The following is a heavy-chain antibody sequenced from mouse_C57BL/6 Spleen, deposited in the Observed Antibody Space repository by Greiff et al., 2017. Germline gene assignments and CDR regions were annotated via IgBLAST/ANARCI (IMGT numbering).Heavy chain of an antibody. J-gene: IGHJ2*01. D-gene: IGHD2-1*01. CDR1: GFTFSDYG. CDR2: ISSGSSTI. CDR3: ARRRSTMVFDD. V-gene: IGHV5-17*01. Sequence: EVKLVESGGGLVKPGGSLKLSCAASGFTFSDYGMHWVRQAPEKGLEWVAYISSGSSTIYYADTVKGRFTIARDNAKNTLFLQMTSLRSEDTAMYYCARRRSTMVFDDWGQGTTLTVSS.